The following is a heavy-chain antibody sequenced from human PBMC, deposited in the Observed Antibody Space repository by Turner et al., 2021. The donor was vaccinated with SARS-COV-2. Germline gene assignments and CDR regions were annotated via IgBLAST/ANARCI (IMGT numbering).Heavy chain of an antibody. CDR3: ARRRFMSGYSFDY. CDR2: IYYSGST. J-gene: IGHJ4*02. Sequence: QLQLQESGLGQVKPSETLSLTCTVSGGSISSSSYYWGWIRQPPGKGLELIGSIYYSGSTYYNPSLKSRVTISVDTSKNQFSLKLSSVTAADTAVYYCARRRFMSGYSFDYWGQGTLVTVSS. D-gene: IGHD3-3*01. CDR1: GGSISSSSYY. V-gene: IGHV4-39*01.